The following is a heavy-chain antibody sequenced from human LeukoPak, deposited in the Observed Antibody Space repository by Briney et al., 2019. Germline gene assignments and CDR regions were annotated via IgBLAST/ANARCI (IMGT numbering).Heavy chain of an antibody. J-gene: IGHJ6*03. CDR2: NNAANGHT. V-gene: IGHV1-3*02. D-gene: IGHD3-10*01. Sequence: ASVKVSCKASGYTLTNYAIHWVPQAPGQRFEWMGWNNAANGHTKYSQEFQDRITITRDTSATTAYMELNNLRSEDMARYYCARGRGPPNTNRDFYFYYYMDVWGTGTTVAVSS. CDR3: ARGRGPPNTNRDFYFYYYMDV. CDR1: GYTLTNYA.